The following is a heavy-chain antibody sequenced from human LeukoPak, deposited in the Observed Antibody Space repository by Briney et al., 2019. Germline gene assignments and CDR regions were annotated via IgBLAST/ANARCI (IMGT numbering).Heavy chain of an antibody. D-gene: IGHD1-1*01. J-gene: IGHJ3*02. Sequence: GGSLRLSCAVSEFNVNNNYMSWVRQAPGKGLEWLSVMYSDGNTFYAGSVKGRFTVSRDNSKNTLYLQLHRLRAEDTGVYYCARDLFTTEAFDTWGQGTMVTVSS. CDR3: ARDLFTTEAFDT. CDR2: MYSDGNT. V-gene: IGHV3-66*01. CDR1: EFNVNNNY.